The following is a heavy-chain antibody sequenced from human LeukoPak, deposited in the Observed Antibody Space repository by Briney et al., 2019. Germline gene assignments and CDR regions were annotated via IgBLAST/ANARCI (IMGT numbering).Heavy chain of an antibody. Sequence: GGSLRLSCAASGFTFSSYSLNWFRQAPGKGLEWVSSINSDSHYIYYSDSTKGHFTISRDNAENSLFLHMNSLGAEDSAVYFCARIFSGSGIKRNYGMDVWSQGTTVTVSS. CDR3: ARIFSGSGIKRNYGMDV. V-gene: IGHV3-21*01. CDR1: GFTFSSYS. J-gene: IGHJ6*02. CDR2: INSDSHYI. D-gene: IGHD3-10*01.